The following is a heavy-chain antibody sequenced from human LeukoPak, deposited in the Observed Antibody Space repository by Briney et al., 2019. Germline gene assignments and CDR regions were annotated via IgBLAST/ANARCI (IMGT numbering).Heavy chain of an antibody. CDR1: GFTFSSYE. V-gene: IGHV3-48*03. Sequence: GGSLRLSCAASGFTFSSYEMNWVRQAPGKGLGWISAISGSSSNVYYAASVRGRFTISRDNAENSLYLQLNTMRAEDTAVYYCARGFRDTAMFLDYWGQGTLVTVSS. CDR2: ISGSSSNV. CDR3: ARGFRDTAMFLDY. D-gene: IGHD5-18*01. J-gene: IGHJ4*02.